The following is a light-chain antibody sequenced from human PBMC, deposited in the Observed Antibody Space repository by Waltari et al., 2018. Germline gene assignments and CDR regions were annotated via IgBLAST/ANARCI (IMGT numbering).Light chain of an antibody. CDR2: GAS. CDR3: QQYNNWPPYT. V-gene: IGKV3-15*01. J-gene: IGKJ2*01. Sequence: EIVMTQSPATLSVSPGERATLSCRASQSVSSNLAWYQQKPGQAPRLLIYGASTRATGIPARVSCSGSGTEFTLTISSLQSEDFAVYYCQQYNNWPPYTFGQGTKLEIK. CDR1: QSVSSN.